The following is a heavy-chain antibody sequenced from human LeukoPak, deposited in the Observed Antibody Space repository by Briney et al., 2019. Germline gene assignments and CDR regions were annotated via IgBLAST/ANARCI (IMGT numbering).Heavy chain of an antibody. Sequence: ASVKVSCKASGYTFSRFYVHWVRQAPGQGLEWMGIIKVSGGRTEYAQKFQGRVTMTRDMSTSTVYMELNNLRSEDTAVYYCAREPPESYYFDYWGQGTMVTVSS. J-gene: IGHJ4*02. CDR3: AREPPESYYFDY. CDR2: IKVSGGRT. V-gene: IGHV1-46*01. CDR1: GYTFSRFY.